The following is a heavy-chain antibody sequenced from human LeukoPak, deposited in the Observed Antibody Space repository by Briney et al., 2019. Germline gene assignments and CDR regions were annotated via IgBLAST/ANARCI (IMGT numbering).Heavy chain of an antibody. V-gene: IGHV1-3*01. Sequence: KFQGRVTITRDTSASTAYMELSSLRSGDTAVYYCARDEAAAGTPLLEDWGQGTLVTVSS. CDR3: ARDEAAAGTPLLED. D-gene: IGHD6-13*01. J-gene: IGHJ4*02.